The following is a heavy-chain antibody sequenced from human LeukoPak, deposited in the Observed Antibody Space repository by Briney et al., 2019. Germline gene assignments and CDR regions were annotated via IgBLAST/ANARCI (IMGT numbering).Heavy chain of an antibody. J-gene: IGHJ5*02. D-gene: IGHD6-19*01. CDR2: INPNSGGT. Sequence: ASVKVSCKASGYTFTGYYIHWVRQAPGQGLEWMGWINPNSGGTKYGQKFQGRVTMTRDTSISTAYMGLSRLRSDDTAVYYCAKGRVVAGTKSLTYNWFDPWGQGTLVTVSS. V-gene: IGHV1-2*02. CDR3: AKGRVVAGTKSLTYNWFDP. CDR1: GYTFTGYY.